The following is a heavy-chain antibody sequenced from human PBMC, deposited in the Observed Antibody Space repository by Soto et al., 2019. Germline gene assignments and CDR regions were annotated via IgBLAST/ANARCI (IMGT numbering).Heavy chain of an antibody. CDR1: GFIFSNNW. Sequence: GGSLRLSCVASGFIFSNNWMSWVRQAPGKGLQWVANIKYDGSETYYEDSVKGRFRISRENAKSSVYLQMNRLRVDDAAVYFCVRGLYSRSFWGQGTLVTVSS. CDR2: IKYDGSET. V-gene: IGHV3-7*03. CDR3: VRGLYSRSF. D-gene: IGHD5-12*01. J-gene: IGHJ1*01.